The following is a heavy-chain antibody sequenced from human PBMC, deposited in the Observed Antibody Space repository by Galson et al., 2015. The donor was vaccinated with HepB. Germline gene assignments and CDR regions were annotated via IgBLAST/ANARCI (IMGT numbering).Heavy chain of an antibody. Sequence: SVKVSCKASGYTFTGYYMHWVRQAPGQGLEWMGRINPNSGGTNYAQKFQGRVTMTRDTSISTAYMELSRLRSDDTAVYYCARGEVPAALVDYWGQGTLVTVSS. CDR3: ARGEVPAALVDY. V-gene: IGHV1-2*06. J-gene: IGHJ4*02. CDR2: INPNSGGT. CDR1: GYTFTGYY. D-gene: IGHD2-2*01.